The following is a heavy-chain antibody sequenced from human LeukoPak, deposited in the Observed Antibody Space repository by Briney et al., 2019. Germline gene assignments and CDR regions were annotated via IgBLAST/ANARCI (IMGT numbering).Heavy chain of an antibody. J-gene: IGHJ3*02. CDR2: IYYSGST. D-gene: IGHD4-17*01. V-gene: IGHV4-4*02. Sequence: PSETLSLTCAVSGGSISSSNWWSWVRQPPGKGLEWIGYIYYSGSTNYNPSLKSRVTISVDRSKNQFSLKLSSVTAADTAVYYCARANYGDYKGSYAFDIWGQGTMVTVSS. CDR3: ARANYGDYKGSYAFDI. CDR1: GGSISSSNW.